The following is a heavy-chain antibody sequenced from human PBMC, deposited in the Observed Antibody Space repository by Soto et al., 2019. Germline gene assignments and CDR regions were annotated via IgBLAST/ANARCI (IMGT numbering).Heavy chain of an antibody. J-gene: IGHJ6*03. Sequence: PGGSLRLSCAASGLSVSTFNNYAMTWVRQAPGKGLEWVSGISGSGGTTFYAGSVKGRFAISRDNSKNTLYLQMNSLRAEYTAAYYCVLMYCSRSTCPPLNSYFYMDVWGKGTTVTVSS. V-gene: IGHV3-23*01. CDR3: VLMYCSRSTCPPLNSYFYMDV. CDR1: GLSVSTFNNYA. CDR2: ISGSGGTT. D-gene: IGHD2-2*01.